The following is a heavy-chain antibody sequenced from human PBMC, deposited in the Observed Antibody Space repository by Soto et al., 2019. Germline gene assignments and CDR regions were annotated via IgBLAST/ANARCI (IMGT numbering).Heavy chain of an antibody. CDR1: GYTFTSYA. J-gene: IGHJ5*02. D-gene: IGHD6-19*01. V-gene: IGHV1-3*01. CDR3: ARDPRYSSGWYGPWGWFDP. CDR2: INAGNGNT. Sequence: ASVKVSCKASGYTFTSYAMHWVRQAPGQRLEWMGWINAGNGNTKYSQKFQGRVTITRDTSASTAYMELSSLRSEDTAVYYCARDPRYSSGWYGPWGWFDPWGQGTLVTVSS.